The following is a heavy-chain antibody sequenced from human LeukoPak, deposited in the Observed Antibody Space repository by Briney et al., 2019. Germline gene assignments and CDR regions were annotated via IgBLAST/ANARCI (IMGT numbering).Heavy chain of an antibody. CDR3: ARIYAVTTGAYYYYMDV. V-gene: IGHV4-39*01. CDR1: GGSISSSSYY. J-gene: IGHJ6*03. CDR2: IYYSGST. D-gene: IGHD4-17*01. Sequence: SETLSLTCTVSGGSISSSSYYWGWIRQPPGKGLEWIGSIYYSGSTYYNPSLKSRVTLSVDTSKNQFSLKLSSVTAADTAVYYCARIYAVTTGAYYYYMDVWGKGTTVTVSS.